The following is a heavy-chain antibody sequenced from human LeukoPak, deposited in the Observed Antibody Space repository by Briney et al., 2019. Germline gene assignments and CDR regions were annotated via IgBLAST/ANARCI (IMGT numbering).Heavy chain of an antibody. Sequence: SVKVSCKASGGFLNTHAITWVRQAPGEGLEWLGGIIPVLGAAHSAQSFQGRVTITADESTSTAYMEMSSLRSEDTAVYYCARALTLYYYYYMDVWGKGTTVTVSS. J-gene: IGHJ6*03. CDR3: ARALTLYYYYYMDV. CDR2: IIPVLGAA. CDR1: GGFLNTHA. V-gene: IGHV1-69*13.